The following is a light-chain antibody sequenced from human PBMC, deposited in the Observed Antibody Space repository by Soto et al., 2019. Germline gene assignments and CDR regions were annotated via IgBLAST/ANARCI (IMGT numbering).Light chain of an antibody. J-gene: IGKJ2*01. CDR2: DVS. V-gene: IGKV3-20*01. Sequence: EFVVTQAPGTLSLSLGERATLSCRTSRSVRSRDLAWYQQKPGQAPTILIYDVSNRPGGIPDRFIGSGSWTDFTLNSSRLEPEDCAVYCCQQYGHSPYTFGQGTKLGIK. CDR1: RSVRSRD. CDR3: QQYGHSPYT.